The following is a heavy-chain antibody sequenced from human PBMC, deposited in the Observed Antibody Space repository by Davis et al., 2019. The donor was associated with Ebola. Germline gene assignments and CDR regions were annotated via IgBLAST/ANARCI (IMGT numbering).Heavy chain of an antibody. CDR1: GYTFTSYS. CDR2: ITVGNANT. CDR3: ARVDHFDYSGYYLDY. V-gene: IGHV1-3*01. J-gene: IGHJ4*02. Sequence: ASVKVSCKASGYTFTSYSIHWVRQAPGQRLEWMGWITVGNANTKYSQKFQGRVTITRDTSASTAYMELSSLKSEDTAVYYCARVDHFDYSGYYLDYWGQGTLVTVSS. D-gene: IGHD3-22*01.